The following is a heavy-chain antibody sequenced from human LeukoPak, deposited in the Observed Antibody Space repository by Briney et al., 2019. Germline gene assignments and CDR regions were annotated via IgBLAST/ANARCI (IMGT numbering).Heavy chain of an antibody. CDR3: ARDDTHYGSSGSFYDAFDI. V-gene: IGHV3-53*01. CDR2: IYSGGST. D-gene: IGHD3-22*01. CDR1: GFTVSSNY. J-gene: IGHJ3*02. Sequence: GGSLRLSCAASGFTVSSNYMSWVRQAPGKGLEWVSVIYSGGSTYYADSVKGRFTISRDNSKNTLYLQMNSLRAEDTAVYYCARDDTHYGSSGSFYDAFDIWGQGTMVTVSS.